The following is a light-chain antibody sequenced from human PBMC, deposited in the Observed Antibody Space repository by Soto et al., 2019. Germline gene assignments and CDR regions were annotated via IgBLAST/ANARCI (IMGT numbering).Light chain of an antibody. J-gene: IGKJ3*01. CDR2: DSS. CDR3: QQRADWPIT. V-gene: IGKV3-11*01. Sequence: EIVLTQSPDTLSLFPGDRATLSCRASQNVGNYLAWYQEKPGQAPRLLISDSSNRATGIPARFSGSGSGTDFTLTISGLEPDDFALYFCQQRADWPITFXPGTKVDIK. CDR1: QNVGNY.